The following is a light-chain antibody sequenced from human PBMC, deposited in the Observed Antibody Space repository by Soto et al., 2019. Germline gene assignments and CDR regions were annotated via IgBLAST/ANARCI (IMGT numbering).Light chain of an antibody. CDR3: QQYDSYSWT. CDR2: KAS. J-gene: IGKJ1*01. CDR1: QSISSR. V-gene: IGKV1-5*03. Sequence: DIQMTQSPSTLSASVGDRVTITCRASQSISSRLAWYQQKPGKVPKLLTYKASSLESGVPSRFGGSGSGTEFTLTISSLQPADFAAYYCQQYDSYSWTFGQGTKVEI.